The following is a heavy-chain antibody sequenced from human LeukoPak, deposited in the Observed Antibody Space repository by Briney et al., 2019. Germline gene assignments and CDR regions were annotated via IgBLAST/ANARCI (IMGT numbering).Heavy chain of an antibody. Sequence: GASVKVSCKVSGYTLTELSMHWVRQAPRKGLEWMGGFDPEDGETIYAQKFQGRVTMTEDTSTDTAYMELSSLRSEDTAVYYCATLELTGHWFDPWGQGTLVTVSS. V-gene: IGHV1-24*01. D-gene: IGHD1-7*01. J-gene: IGHJ5*02. CDR1: GYTLTELS. CDR2: FDPEDGET. CDR3: ATLELTGHWFDP.